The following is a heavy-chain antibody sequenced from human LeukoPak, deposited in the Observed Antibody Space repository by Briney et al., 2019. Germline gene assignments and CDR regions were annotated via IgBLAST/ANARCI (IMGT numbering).Heavy chain of an antibody. D-gene: IGHD2/OR15-2a*01. Sequence: GESLRLSCAASGFTVSSNYMNWVRQAPGKGLERVSVLYSAGNTFYADSVKGRFTISRDNSKNTLYLQMNSLRPEDTAVYYCARAREYLAIDYWGQGTLVTVSS. J-gene: IGHJ4*02. V-gene: IGHV3-66*02. CDR1: GFTVSSNY. CDR3: ARAREYLAIDY. CDR2: LYSAGNT.